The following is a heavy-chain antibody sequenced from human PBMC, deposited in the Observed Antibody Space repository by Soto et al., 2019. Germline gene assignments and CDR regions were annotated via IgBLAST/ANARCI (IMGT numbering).Heavy chain of an antibody. CDR3: LRLVSNSRLDS. J-gene: IGHJ5*01. CDR1: GDSVSSNDAT. V-gene: IGHV6-1*01. Sequence: QVQLQQSGPGLVKTSQTLSLTCAISGDSVSSNDATWDWIRQSPSRGLEWLGRTYYRSKWYIDYADSVNSRVTIYPDPSNNQLSLQLNSVPPDDPPVYYCLRLVSNSRLDSWGPGTLVTVSS. D-gene: IGHD2-2*01. CDR2: TYYRSKWYI.